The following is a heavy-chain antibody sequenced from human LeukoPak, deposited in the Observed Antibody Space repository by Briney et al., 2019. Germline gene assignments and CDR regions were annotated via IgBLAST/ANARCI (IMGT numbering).Heavy chain of an antibody. Sequence: PSETLSLTCTVSGGSISSSNWWSWVRQPPGKGLEWIGEIYHSGSTNYNPSLKSRVTISVDKSKNQFSLKLSSVTAADTAVYYCARASGRPHYYYYGMDVWGQGTTVTVSS. CDR3: ARASGRPHYYYYGMDV. CDR1: GGSISSSNW. CDR2: IYHSGST. D-gene: IGHD3-10*01. J-gene: IGHJ6*02. V-gene: IGHV4-4*02.